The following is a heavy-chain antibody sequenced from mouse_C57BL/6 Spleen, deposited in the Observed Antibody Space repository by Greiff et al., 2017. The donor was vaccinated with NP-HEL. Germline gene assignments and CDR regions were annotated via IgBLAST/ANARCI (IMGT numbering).Heavy chain of an antibody. CDR2: ISDGGSYT. Sequence: QGVESGGGFVKPGGSLKLSCAASGFTFSSYAMSWVRQTPEKRLEWVATISDGGSYTYYPDNVKGRFTISRDNAKNNLYLQMSHLKSEDTAMYYCAREGSNWAYAMDYWGQGTSVTVSS. J-gene: IGHJ4*01. D-gene: IGHD4-1*02. CDR1: GFTFSSYA. V-gene: IGHV5-4*01. CDR3: AREGSNWAYAMDY.